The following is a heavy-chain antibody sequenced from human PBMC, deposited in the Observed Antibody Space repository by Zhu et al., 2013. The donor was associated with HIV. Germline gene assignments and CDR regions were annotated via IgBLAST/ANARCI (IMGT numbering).Heavy chain of an antibody. CDR2: ISAYNGNT. CDR1: GYTFTSYG. Sequence: QVQLVQSGAEVKKPGASVKVSCKASGYTFTSYGISWVRQAPGQGLEWMGWISAYNGNTNYAQKLQGRVTMTRNTSTSTAHMELSSLRSEDTAVYYCARLVYGDYARYFDLWGRGTLVTVSS. J-gene: IGHJ2*01. V-gene: IGHV1-18*01. CDR3: ARLVYGDYARYFDL. D-gene: IGHD4-17*01.